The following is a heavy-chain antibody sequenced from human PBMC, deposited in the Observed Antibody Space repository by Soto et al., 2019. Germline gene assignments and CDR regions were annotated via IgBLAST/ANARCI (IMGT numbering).Heavy chain of an antibody. CDR1: GDSVSSHY. CDR2: LYNDERT. Sequence: NPSETLSLTCTVSGDSVSSHYWSWIRQPAGKGLEWLGRLYNDERTNYNPSLKSRVTMSMDTSKNQFSLKLTSVTAADSAVYFCAREPLAHSYFDFWGQGILVTVSS. V-gene: IGHV4-4*07. J-gene: IGHJ4*02. CDR3: AREPLAHSYFDF.